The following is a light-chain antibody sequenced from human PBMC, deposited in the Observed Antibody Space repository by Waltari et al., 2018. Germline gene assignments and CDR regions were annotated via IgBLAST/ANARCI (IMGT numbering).Light chain of an antibody. J-gene: IGKJ3*01. Sequence: DIQLTQSPSFLSASVGDRVTITCRASPGISSYLARYQQKPGKAPKLLIYAASTLQSGVPSRFSGSGSGTEFTLTISSLQPEDFATYYCQQLNSYPPFTFGPGTKVDIK. CDR1: PGISSY. CDR2: AAS. CDR3: QQLNSYPPFT. V-gene: IGKV1-9*01.